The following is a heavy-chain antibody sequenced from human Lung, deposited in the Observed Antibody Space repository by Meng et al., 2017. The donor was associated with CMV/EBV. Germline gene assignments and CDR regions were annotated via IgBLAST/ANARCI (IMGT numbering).Heavy chain of an antibody. V-gene: IGHV3-23*01. J-gene: IGHJ6*02. D-gene: IGHD3-16*02. CDR1: GFIFSSFA. CDR3: AKGRSLGYYYYGMDV. Sequence: GESXKISCTASGFIFSSFAMSWVRQAPGKGLEWVSAVTGSGDSTYHADSVEGRFTISRDNSKNTLYLQMNSLRAEDTAVYYCAKGRSLGYYYYGMDVWGQGXTVTVSS. CDR2: VTGSGDST.